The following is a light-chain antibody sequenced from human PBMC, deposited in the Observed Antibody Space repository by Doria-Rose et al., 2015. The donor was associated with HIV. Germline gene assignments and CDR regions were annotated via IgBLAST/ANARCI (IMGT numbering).Light chain of an antibody. CDR1: QSVSADY. Sequence: TLSPGTLSLSPGERATLSCRASQSVSADYLAWYQQRPGQSPRLLIYGASSRATDIPDRFSGSGSGTDFTLTISRLEPEDFAVYYCHQYASSRTFGQGTKAEIK. CDR3: HQYASSRT. V-gene: IGKV3-20*01. CDR2: GAS. J-gene: IGKJ1*01.